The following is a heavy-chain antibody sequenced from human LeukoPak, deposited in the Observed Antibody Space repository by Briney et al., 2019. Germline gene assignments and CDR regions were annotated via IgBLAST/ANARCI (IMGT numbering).Heavy chain of an antibody. D-gene: IGHD3-22*01. J-gene: IGHJ6*03. CDR1: GFTFSSYW. V-gene: IGHV3-7*01. CDR2: IKQDGSEK. CDR3: AREDSEYYYGSSGYYVGYYYYMDV. Sequence: GGSLRLSCAASGFTFSSYWMSWVRQAPGKGLEWVANIKQDGSEKYYVDSVKGRFTISGDNAKNSLYLQMNSLRAEDTAVYYCAREDSEYYYGSSGYYVGYYYYMDVWGKGTTVTVSS.